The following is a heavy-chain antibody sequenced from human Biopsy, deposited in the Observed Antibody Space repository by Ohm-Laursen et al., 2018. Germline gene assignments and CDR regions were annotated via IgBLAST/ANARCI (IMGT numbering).Heavy chain of an antibody. CDR2: IFYDGSNT. CDR1: GFTFNHYG. CDR3: TKDRYNYTPIGGFSMDV. D-gene: IGHD5-18*01. V-gene: IGHV3-30*18. Sequence: SLRLSCTASGFTFNHYGMQWVRQAPGTGLEWVAFIFYDGSNTYYADSVKGRFTISRDNSRDTLYLQMSSLRAEDTAVYYCTKDRYNYTPIGGFSMDVWGQGTTVTVSS. J-gene: IGHJ6*02.